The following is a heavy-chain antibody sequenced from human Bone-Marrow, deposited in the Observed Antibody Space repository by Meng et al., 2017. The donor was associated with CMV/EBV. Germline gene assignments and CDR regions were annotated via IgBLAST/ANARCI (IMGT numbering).Heavy chain of an antibody. J-gene: IGHJ6*02. CDR3: ARERIEHVLRFLEWSPYYYYGMDV. CDR2: ISSRSSYI. V-gene: IGHV3-21*01. D-gene: IGHD3-3*01. CDR1: VFTFSSYS. Sequence: GVSLKIPCAASVFTFSSYSMNCVRQAPGKGLEWVSSISSRSSYIYYADSVKGRFTISRDNAKNSLYLQMNSLRVEDTSVYYCARERIEHVLRFLEWSPYYYYGMDVWGQGTTVTFSS.